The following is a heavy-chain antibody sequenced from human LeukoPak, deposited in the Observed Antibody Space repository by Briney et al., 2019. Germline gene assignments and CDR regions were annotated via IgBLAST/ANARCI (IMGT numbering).Heavy chain of an antibody. CDR2: ISAYNGNS. D-gene: IGHD3-22*01. Sequence: ASVKVSCKASGYTFTNYYIHWVRQAPGQGLEWMGWISAYNGNSNYAQKFQGRVTMTTDTSTSTGYMELNSLRAEDTAVYYCARDGSRYYHYYFDYWGQGTLVTVSS. CDR3: ARDGSRYYHYYFDY. CDR1: GYTFTNYY. J-gene: IGHJ4*02. V-gene: IGHV1-18*01.